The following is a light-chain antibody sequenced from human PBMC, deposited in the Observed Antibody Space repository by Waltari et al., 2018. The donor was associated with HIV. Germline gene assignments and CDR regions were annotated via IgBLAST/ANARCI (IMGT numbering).Light chain of an antibody. CDR3: MQATQFPRT. Sequence: EIVLTQTPLSSRVTLGQPTSTSCKSSQSLVHSDVNTYFSWLQQRPGQPLRRLIFKVSDRISGVPDRFRGGGARTNFTLEITRVEPEDVGLYYCMQATQFPRTFGQGTKLEIK. J-gene: IGKJ2*01. CDR1: QSLVHSDVNTY. V-gene: IGKV2-24*01. CDR2: KVS.